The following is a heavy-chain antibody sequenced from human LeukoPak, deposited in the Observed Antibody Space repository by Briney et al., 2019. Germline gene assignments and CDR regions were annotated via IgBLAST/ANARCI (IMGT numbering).Heavy chain of an antibody. D-gene: IGHD6-13*01. CDR1: GFTFSSYS. Sequence: GGSLRLSCAASGFTFSSYSMNWVRQAPGKGLEWVSSISSSSSYIYYADSVKGRFTISRDNAKNSLYLQMNSLRAEDTAVYYCARDGGSWYGYVDYWGQGTLVTVSS. CDR2: ISSSSSYI. CDR3: ARDGGSWYGYVDY. V-gene: IGHV3-21*01. J-gene: IGHJ4*02.